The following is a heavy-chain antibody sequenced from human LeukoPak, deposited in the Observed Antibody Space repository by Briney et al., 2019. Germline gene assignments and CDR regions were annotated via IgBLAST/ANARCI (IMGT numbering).Heavy chain of an antibody. V-gene: IGHV1-2*02. CDR2: INPNSGGT. D-gene: IGHD2-2*02. Sequence: ASVKVSCKASGYTFTGYYMHWVRQAPGQGLEWMGWINPNSGGTNYAQKFQGRVTMTRDTSISTAYMELSRLRSDDTAVYYCYRLTPVGYCSSTSCYTDYWGQGTLVTVSS. J-gene: IGHJ4*02. CDR3: YRLTPVGYCSSTSCYTDY. CDR1: GYTFTGYY.